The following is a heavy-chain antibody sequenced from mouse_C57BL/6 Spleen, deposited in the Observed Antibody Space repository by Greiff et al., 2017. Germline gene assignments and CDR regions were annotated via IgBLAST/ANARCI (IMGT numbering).Heavy chain of an antibody. D-gene: IGHD2-4*01. CDR2: IYPGSGNT. CDR1: GYSFTSYY. J-gene: IGHJ4*01. CDR3: ARRNDYDGGMDY. Sequence: QVQLQQSGPELVQPGASVKISCKASGYSFTSYYIHWVKQRPGQGLEWIGWIYPGSGNTKYNEKFKGKATLTADTSSSTAYMQLSSLTSEDSAVYYCARRNDYDGGMDYWGQGTSVTVSS. V-gene: IGHV1-66*01.